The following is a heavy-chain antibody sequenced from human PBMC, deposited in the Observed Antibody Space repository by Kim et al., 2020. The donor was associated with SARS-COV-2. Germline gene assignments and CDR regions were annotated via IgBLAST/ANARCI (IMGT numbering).Heavy chain of an antibody. Sequence: WGSLRLSCAASGFTFSTYAMSWVRQTPGKGLEWVSAISYSGDSTYYADSVKGRFTISRDNSKNTLYLQLNSLTAEDTAVYHCAKGRTNDYWGQGTLVTVSS. CDR1: GFTFSTYA. V-gene: IGHV3-23*01. CDR2: ISYSGDST. J-gene: IGHJ4*02. CDR3: AKGRTNDY.